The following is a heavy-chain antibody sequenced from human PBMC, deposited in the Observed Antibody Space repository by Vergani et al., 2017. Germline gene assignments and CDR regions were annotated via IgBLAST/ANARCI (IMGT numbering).Heavy chain of an antibody. J-gene: IGHJ5*02. V-gene: IGHV3-21*01. CDR3: ARDHLDQVTLYLATVTTVNWFDP. CDR1: GFTFSSYS. D-gene: IGHD4-17*01. CDR2: ISSSSSYI. Sequence: EVQLVESGGGLVKPGGSLRLSCAASGFTFSSYSMNWVRQAPGKGLEWVSSISSSSSYIYYADSVKGRFTISRDNAKNSLYLQMNSLRAEDTAVYYCARDHLDQVTLYLATVTTVNWFDPWGQGTLVTVSS.